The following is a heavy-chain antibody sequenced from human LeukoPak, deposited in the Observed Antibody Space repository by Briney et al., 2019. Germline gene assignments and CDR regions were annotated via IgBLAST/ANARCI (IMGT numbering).Heavy chain of an antibody. D-gene: IGHD5-12*01. CDR1: GFTFSSYA. Sequence: GGSLRLSCAASGFTFSSYAMHWVRQAPGKGLEWVAVVSYDGGNKYYADSVRGRFTISRDNSKNTLYLQMNSLRAEDTAVYYCAKDQGSGYDYFSSRVFDYWGQGTLVTVSS. CDR3: AKDQGSGYDYFSSRVFDY. J-gene: IGHJ4*02. CDR2: VSYDGGNK. V-gene: IGHV3-30*18.